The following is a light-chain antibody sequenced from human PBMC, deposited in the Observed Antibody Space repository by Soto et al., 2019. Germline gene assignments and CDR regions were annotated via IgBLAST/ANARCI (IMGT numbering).Light chain of an antibody. J-gene: IGLJ2*01. V-gene: IGLV2-14*01. CDR3: CYYTRSATLI. CDR1: SGDIGGYNY. Sequence: QSALTQPASVSGSPGQSITISCAGTSGDIGGYNYVSWYQQHPGKVPKLIIYDVSNRPSGVSYRFSGTKSDNTSSLTVSGQQADDEAYYYCCYYTRSATLIFGGGTQVTVL. CDR2: DVS.